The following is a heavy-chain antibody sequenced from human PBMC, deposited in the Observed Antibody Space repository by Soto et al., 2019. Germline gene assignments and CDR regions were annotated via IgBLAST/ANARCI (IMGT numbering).Heavy chain of an antibody. V-gene: IGHV4-39*01. CDR1: GGSLSTSSYY. Sequence: QLQLQESGPGLVKPSETLSLTCTVSGGSLSTSSYYWGWIRQPPGKGLEWIGSIYYSGSTYYNPSLKSRVNISVDTSKNQFSLKLSSVTAADTAVYYCARDYDSSGDYWGQGTLVTVSS. J-gene: IGHJ4*02. D-gene: IGHD3-22*01. CDR3: ARDYDSSGDY. CDR2: IYYSGST.